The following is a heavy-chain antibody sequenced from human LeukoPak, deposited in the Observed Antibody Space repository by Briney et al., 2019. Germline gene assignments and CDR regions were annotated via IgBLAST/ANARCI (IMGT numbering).Heavy chain of an antibody. CDR1: GYTFTSYG. Sequence: ASMKVSCKASGYTFTSYGISWVRQAPGQGLEWMGWISAYNGNTNYAQKLQGRVTMTTDTSTSTAYMELRSLRSDDTAVYYCARLSTIYSSSSGNWFDPWGQGTLVTVSS. CDR3: ARLSTIYSSSSGNWFDP. J-gene: IGHJ5*02. CDR2: ISAYNGNT. D-gene: IGHD6-6*01. V-gene: IGHV1-18*01.